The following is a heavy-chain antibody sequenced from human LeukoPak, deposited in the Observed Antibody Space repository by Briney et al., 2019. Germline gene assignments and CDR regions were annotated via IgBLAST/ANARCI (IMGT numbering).Heavy chain of an antibody. CDR3: AHSAHNYYGSGSLNWFDP. D-gene: IGHD3-10*01. Sequence: SGPTLVNPTQTLTLTCTFSGFSLSTSGVGVGWIRQPPGKALEWLALIYWDDDKRYSPSLKSRLTITKDTSKNQVVLTMTNMDPVDTATYNCAHSAHNYYGSGSLNWFDPWGQGTLVTVSS. V-gene: IGHV2-5*02. CDR2: IYWDDDK. CDR1: GFSLSTSGVG. J-gene: IGHJ5*02.